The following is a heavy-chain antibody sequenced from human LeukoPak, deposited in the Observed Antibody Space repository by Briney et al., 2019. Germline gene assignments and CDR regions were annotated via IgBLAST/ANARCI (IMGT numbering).Heavy chain of an antibody. V-gene: IGHV1-18*01. CDR1: GYTFTSYG. D-gene: IGHD3-22*01. CDR3: AKSWRYYDSSNYYAFDI. Sequence: ASVKVSCKASGYTFTSYGISWVRQAPGQGLEWMGWISAYNGNTNYAQKLQGRVTMTTDTSTSTAYMELRSLRSDDTAVYYCAKSWRYYDSSNYYAFDIWGQGTMVTVSS. CDR2: ISAYNGNT. J-gene: IGHJ3*02.